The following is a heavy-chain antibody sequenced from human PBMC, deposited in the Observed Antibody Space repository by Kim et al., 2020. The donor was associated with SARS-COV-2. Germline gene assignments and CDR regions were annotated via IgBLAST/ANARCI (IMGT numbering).Heavy chain of an antibody. CDR2: INSDGTDT. D-gene: IGHD3-16*01. CDR3: ARGLQLWGHRDDY. J-gene: IGHJ4*02. CDR1: GFTFSNDW. Sequence: GGSLRLSCEASGFTFSNDWMHWVRQAPGKGLVWVSRINSDGTDTTYADSVKGRFTVSRDNAKNTLYLQMNSLRAEDTAVYFCARGLQLWGHRDDYWGQGTLVTVSS. V-gene: IGHV3-74*01.